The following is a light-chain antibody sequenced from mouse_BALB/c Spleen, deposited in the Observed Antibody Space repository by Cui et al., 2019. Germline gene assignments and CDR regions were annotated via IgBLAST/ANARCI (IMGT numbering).Light chain of an antibody. CDR2: YGT. CDR3: LQFYEFPFT. CDR1: QDIVKN. J-gene: IGKJ4*01. Sequence: EIQMTQSPSSMSASLGDRITITCQATQDIVKNLNWYQQKPGKPPSFLIYYGTELAEGVPSRFSGSGSGSDYSLTISNLESEVFAYYYCLQFYEFPFTFGSGTKLEIK. V-gene: IGKV14-130*01.